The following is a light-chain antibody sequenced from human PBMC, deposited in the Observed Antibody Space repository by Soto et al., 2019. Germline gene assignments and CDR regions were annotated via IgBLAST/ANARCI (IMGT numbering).Light chain of an antibody. CDR3: SSFAGSYTHV. CDR2: DVT. V-gene: IGLV2-11*01. Sequence: QSALTQPRSVSGSPGQAVTFSCTGTNSDVGGYDYVSWYQQLPGEAPKLIIYDVTKRPSGVPNLFSGSKSGNTASLTISGLQAEDEADYFCSSFAGSYTHVFGSGTKVTVL. CDR1: NSDVGGYDY. J-gene: IGLJ1*01.